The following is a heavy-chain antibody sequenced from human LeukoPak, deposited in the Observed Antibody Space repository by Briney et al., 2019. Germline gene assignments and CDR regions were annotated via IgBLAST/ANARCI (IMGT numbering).Heavy chain of an antibody. Sequence: GASVKVSCKASGYTFTGYYMHWVRQAPGQGLEWMGWINPNSGGTNYAQKFQGRVTMTRDTSISTAYMELSRLRSDDTAVYYCARNNPNYVDTATYYYYYMDVWGKGTTVTISS. J-gene: IGHJ6*03. CDR2: INPNSGGT. V-gene: IGHV1-2*02. CDR3: ARNNPNYVDTATYYYYYMDV. D-gene: IGHD5-18*01. CDR1: GYTFTGYY.